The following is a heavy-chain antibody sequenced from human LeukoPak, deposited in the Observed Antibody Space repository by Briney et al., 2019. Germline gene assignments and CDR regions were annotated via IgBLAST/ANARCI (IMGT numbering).Heavy chain of an antibody. CDR1: GYALSDYY. Sequence: ASVKVSCKASGYALSDYYMYWLRQAPGEFLEWMGRINPKSGDRNYAQNFQGRVTMTRDTSMNTAYMELSRLRSDDTAVYFCARGYCSGGSCYLVENWFDFWGQGTLVTVSS. J-gene: IGHJ5*01. V-gene: IGHV1-2*06. CDR2: INPKSGDR. D-gene: IGHD2-15*01. CDR3: ARGYCSGGSCYLVENWFDF.